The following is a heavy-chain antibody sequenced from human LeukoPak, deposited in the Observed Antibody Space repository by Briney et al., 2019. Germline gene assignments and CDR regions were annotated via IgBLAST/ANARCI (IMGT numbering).Heavy chain of an antibody. CDR2: ISGRGGGT. Sequence: GGSLRLSCAASGFAFSSYAMSWVRQAPGKGLEWVSTISGRGGGTYYADSVKGRFTISRDDSKNTLYLHMSSLTAEDTAVYYCAKKYFFDYWGQGTLVTVSS. CDR3: AKKYFFDY. CDR1: GFAFSSYA. J-gene: IGHJ4*01. V-gene: IGHV3-23*01.